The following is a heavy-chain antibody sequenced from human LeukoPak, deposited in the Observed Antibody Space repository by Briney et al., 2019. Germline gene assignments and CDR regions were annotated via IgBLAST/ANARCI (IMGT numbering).Heavy chain of an antibody. CDR1: GFTFSNAW. J-gene: IGHJ3*02. D-gene: IGHD3-3*01. V-gene: IGHV3-53*04. Sequence: PGGSLRLSCAASGFTFSNAWMSWVRQAPGKGLEWVSVIYSGGSTYYADSVKGRFTISRHNSKNTLYLQMNSLRAEDTAVYYCARAVRSPDAFDIWGQGTMVTVSS. CDR2: IYSGGST. CDR3: ARAVRSPDAFDI.